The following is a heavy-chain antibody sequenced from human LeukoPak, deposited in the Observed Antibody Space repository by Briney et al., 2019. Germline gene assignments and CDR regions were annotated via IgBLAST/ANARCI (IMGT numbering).Heavy chain of an antibody. J-gene: IGHJ4*02. V-gene: IGHV4-39*07. Sequence: SETLSLTCTVSGGFISSSTYYWGWIRQPPGKGLEWSGNIYYTGSTYYNPSLESRVTISVDTSKDQFSLKLSSVTAADTAVYYCARMGMSGAQWLFGTLYYFDYWGQGTLVTVSS. CDR3: ARMGMSGAQWLFGTLYYFDY. CDR1: GGFISSSTYY. CDR2: IYYTGST. D-gene: IGHD6-19*01.